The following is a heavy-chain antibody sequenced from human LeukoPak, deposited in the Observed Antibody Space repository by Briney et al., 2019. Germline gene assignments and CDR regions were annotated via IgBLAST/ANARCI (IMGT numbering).Heavy chain of an antibody. CDR1: GYTFTNYY. J-gene: IGHJ4*02. V-gene: IGHV1-46*01. D-gene: IGHD3-10*01. CDR2: INPSGGST. CDR3: ARVARSIGLGDY. Sequence: ASVKVSCKASGYTFTNYYMHWVRQAPGQGLEWMGIINPSGGSTSYAQKFQGRVTMTRDTSTSTVYMELSSLRSEDTAVYYCARVARSIGLGDYWGQGTLVTVSS.